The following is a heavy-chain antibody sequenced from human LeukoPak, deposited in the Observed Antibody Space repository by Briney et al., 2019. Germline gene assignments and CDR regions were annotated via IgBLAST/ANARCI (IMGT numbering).Heavy chain of an antibody. Sequence: GASVKVSCKASGYTFTSYGISWVRQAPGQGLEWMGWISAYNGNTNYAQKLQGRVTMTTGTSTSTAYMELRSLRSDDTAVYYCAREGLIVATTAHHDAFDIWGQGTMVTVSS. J-gene: IGHJ3*02. CDR1: GYTFTSYG. D-gene: IGHD5-12*01. CDR3: AREGLIVATTAHHDAFDI. CDR2: ISAYNGNT. V-gene: IGHV1-18*01.